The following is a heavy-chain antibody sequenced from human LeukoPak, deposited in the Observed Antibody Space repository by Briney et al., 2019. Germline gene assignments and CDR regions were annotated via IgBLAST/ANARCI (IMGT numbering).Heavy chain of an antibody. CDR2: IYPRDSET. V-gene: IGHV5-51*01. CDR3: ARRDYFDRYYFDY. D-gene: IGHD3-22*01. J-gene: IGHJ4*02. Sequence: GESLKISCKGSGFSFTSYRIGWVRQMPGKGLEWMGIIYPRDSETRYSPSFQGQVIVSADKSISTAYLQWASLKASDTAMYYCARRDYFDRYYFDYWGQGTLVTVSS. CDR1: GFSFTSYR.